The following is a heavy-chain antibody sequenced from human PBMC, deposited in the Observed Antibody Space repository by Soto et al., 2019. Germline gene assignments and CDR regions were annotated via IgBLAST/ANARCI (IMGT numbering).Heavy chain of an antibody. CDR1: GGSISSYY. CDR2: IYYSGST. D-gene: IGHD2-8*01. V-gene: IGHV4-59*08. CDR3: ARHLNEDYYYYMDV. J-gene: IGHJ6*03. Sequence: SETLSLTCTVSGGSISSYYWSWIRQPPGKGLEWIGYIYYSGSTNYNPSLKSRVTISVDTSKNQFSLKLSSVTAADTAVYYCARHLNEDYYYYMDVWGKGTTVTVSS.